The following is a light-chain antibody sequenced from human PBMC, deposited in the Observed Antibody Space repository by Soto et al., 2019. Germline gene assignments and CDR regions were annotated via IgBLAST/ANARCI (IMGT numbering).Light chain of an antibody. CDR2: KAS. CDR1: QSISSW. Sequence: DIQMTQSPSTLSASVGDRVTITCRASQSISSWLAWYQQKPGKAPKLLIYKASSLESGVPSRFSGSGSGTEFTVTISSLQPDDFVTYYCQQYNSYSWTFGQGTKVEIK. J-gene: IGKJ1*01. CDR3: QQYNSYSWT. V-gene: IGKV1-5*03.